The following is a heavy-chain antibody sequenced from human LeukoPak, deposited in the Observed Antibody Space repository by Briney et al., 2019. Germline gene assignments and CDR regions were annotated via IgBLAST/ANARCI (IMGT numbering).Heavy chain of an antibody. CDR1: GYTLTELS. Sequence: ASVKVSCKVSGYTLTELSMHWVRQAPGKGLEWMGGFDPEDGETIYAQKFQGRVTMTEDTSTDTAYMELSSLRSEDTAVYYCATEPPKNIAAAGTVGLPARFDYWGQGTLVTVSS. CDR3: ATEPPKNIAAAGTVGLPARFDY. J-gene: IGHJ4*02. V-gene: IGHV1-24*01. CDR2: FDPEDGET. D-gene: IGHD6-13*01.